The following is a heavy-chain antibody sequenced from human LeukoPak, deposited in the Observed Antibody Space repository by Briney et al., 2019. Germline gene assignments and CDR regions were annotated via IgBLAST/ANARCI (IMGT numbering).Heavy chain of an antibody. V-gene: IGHV5-51*01. CDR2: VYPVDSDT. D-gene: IGHD2-15*01. CDR3: ASPVVVIAGTPGAFHM. Sequence: GESLQISGLASGYTFSNSWIGWVRQMPGKGLEWVGIVYPVDSDTRYSPAFQGQVTISADTSITTAYLQWSSLKASDTAMYYCASPVVVIAGTPGAFHMWGAETMVIVS. CDR1: GYTFSNSW. J-gene: IGHJ3*02.